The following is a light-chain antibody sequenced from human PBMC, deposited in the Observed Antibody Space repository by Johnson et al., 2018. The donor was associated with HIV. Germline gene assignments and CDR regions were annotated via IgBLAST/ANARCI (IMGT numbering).Light chain of an antibody. Sequence: QSVLTQPPSVSAAPGQKVTVSCSGSNTNIGNDFVSWYQQLPGKAPRLLIYDNNQRPSGIPDRFSGSKSGTSATLGITGLQTGDEADYYCETWDSSLSGVFGTGTTVTGL. V-gene: IGLV1-51*01. J-gene: IGLJ1*01. CDR3: ETWDSSLSGV. CDR2: DNN. CDR1: NTNIGNDF.